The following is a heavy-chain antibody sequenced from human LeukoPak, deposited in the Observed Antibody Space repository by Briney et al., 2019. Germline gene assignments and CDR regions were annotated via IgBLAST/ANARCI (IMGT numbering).Heavy chain of an antibody. Sequence: ASVRVSCKASGYTFTSYGISWVRQAPGQGLEWMGGISAYNGNTNYAQKLQGRVTMTTDTSTSTAYMELRSLRSDDTAVYYCARVYCSSTSCSYGLDYWGQGTLVTVSS. V-gene: IGHV1-18*01. CDR2: ISAYNGNT. CDR1: GYTFTSYG. J-gene: IGHJ4*02. CDR3: ARVYCSSTSCSYGLDY. D-gene: IGHD2-2*01.